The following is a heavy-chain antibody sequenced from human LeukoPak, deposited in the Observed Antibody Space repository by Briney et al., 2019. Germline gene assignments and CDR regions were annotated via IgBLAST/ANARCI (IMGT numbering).Heavy chain of an antibody. CDR2: IHYSGKT. J-gene: IGHJ6*02. CDR3: ARFGVDYDMDV. D-gene: IGHD3-16*01. V-gene: IGHV4-59*11. Sequence: SETLSLTCTVSGGSIRGHYWTWVRQPPGEGREWIGQIHYSGKTDYNPSLRSRITISVDTSKNQMSLKVTSVTAADTAVYYCARFGVDYDMDVWGQGTTVSVS. CDR1: GGSIRGHY.